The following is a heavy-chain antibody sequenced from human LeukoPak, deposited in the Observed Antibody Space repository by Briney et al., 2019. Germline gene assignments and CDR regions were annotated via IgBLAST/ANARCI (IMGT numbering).Heavy chain of an antibody. CDR3: AGEVRSAHYFDY. J-gene: IGHJ4*02. Sequence: GGSLRLSCAASGFTFSDYYMSWIRQAPGKGLEWVSYISSSGSTIYYADSVKGRFTISRDNAKNSLYLQMNSLRAEDTAVYYCAGEVRSAHYFDYWGQGTLVTVSS. D-gene: IGHD3-3*01. CDR2: ISSSGSTI. CDR1: GFTFSDYY. V-gene: IGHV3-11*01.